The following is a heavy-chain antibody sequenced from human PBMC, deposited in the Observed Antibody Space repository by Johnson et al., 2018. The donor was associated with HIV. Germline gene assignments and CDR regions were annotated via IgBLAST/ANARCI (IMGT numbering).Heavy chain of an antibody. D-gene: IGHD2-21*02. CDR3: AKVRCGGDCLDAFDI. CDR2: IIPSGTGT. Sequence: MMLVESGGGLVQPGGSLRLSCKASGLSFDSYSMSWVRQAPGKGLEWVSGIIPSGTGTYYADSVEGRFTISRDNSRNTLYLQMNSLRTEDTAVYYCAKVRCGGDCLDAFDIWGQGTMVTVSS. J-gene: IGHJ3*02. CDR1: GLSFDSYS. V-gene: IGHV3-23*04.